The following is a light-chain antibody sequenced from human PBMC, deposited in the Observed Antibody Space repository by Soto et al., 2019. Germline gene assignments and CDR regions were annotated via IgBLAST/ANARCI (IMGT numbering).Light chain of an antibody. Sequence: EIVLTQSPGTLSLSPGERATLSCRASHSISSSYLAWYQQKPGQAPRLLIYGASIRATGIPDRFSGSGAGTLFTLTISRLEAEDFEVYYCQQYGDSTYTFGQGTKLEIK. CDR3: QQYGDSTYT. CDR1: HSISSSY. V-gene: IGKV3-20*01. CDR2: GAS. J-gene: IGKJ2*01.